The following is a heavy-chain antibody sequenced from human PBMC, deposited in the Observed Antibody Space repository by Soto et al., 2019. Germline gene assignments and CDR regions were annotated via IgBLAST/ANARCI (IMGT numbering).Heavy chain of an antibody. CDR1: GFTFSSYA. CDR3: AREYTAWPLAYGLDV. CDR2: ISVSGDRT. J-gene: IGHJ6*02. V-gene: IGHV3-23*01. Sequence: LRLSCAASGFTFSSYAMCWVRQAPGKGLEWVSSISVSGDRTFYADSVKGRFTISRDNSRNTLHLQMNSLRAEDTAVYYCAREYTAWPLAYGLDVWGQGTTVTVSS. D-gene: IGHD2-2*02.